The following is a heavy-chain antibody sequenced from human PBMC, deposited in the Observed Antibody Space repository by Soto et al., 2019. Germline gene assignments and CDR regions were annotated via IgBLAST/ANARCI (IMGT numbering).Heavy chain of an antibody. CDR1: GDSVSSRRYY. V-gene: IGHV4-39*01. Sequence: SETLSHTCTVNGDSVSSRRYYWGWIGQPPGKGLERIGSIYYSGSTYNNPSLRSRVSMSIDTSKDQFSLKLKYVKAADPALYFCARQRTSAVTQAYFYVWG. J-gene: IGHJ6*02. CDR2: IYYSGST. D-gene: IGHD2-21*01. CDR3: ARQRTSAVTQAYFYV.